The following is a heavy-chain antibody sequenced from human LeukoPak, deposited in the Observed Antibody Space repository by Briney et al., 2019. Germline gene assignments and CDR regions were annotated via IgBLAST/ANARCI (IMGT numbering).Heavy chain of an antibody. J-gene: IGHJ4*02. D-gene: IGHD3-3*01. CDR3: AKDFRPLRFLGWSYPRGFDY. CDR1: GFTFSSYA. V-gene: IGHV3-23*01. Sequence: LAGGSLRLSCAASGFTFSSYAMSWVRQAPGKGLEWVSAISGSGGSTYYADSVKGRFTISRDNSKNTLYLQMNSLRAEDTAVYYCAKDFRPLRFLGWSYPRGFDYWGQGTLVTVSS. CDR2: ISGSGGST.